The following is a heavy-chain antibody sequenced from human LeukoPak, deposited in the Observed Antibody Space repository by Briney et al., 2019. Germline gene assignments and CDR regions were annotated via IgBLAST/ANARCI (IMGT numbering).Heavy chain of an antibody. Sequence: SETLSLTCAVYGGSFSGYYWSWIRQPPGKGLEWIGEINHSGSTNYNPSLKSRVTISVDTSKNQFSLKLSSVTAADTAVYYCARGRGVVVTAIQGYNWFDPWGQGTLVTVSS. V-gene: IGHV4-34*01. D-gene: IGHD2-21*02. CDR3: ARGRGVVVTAIQGYNWFDP. CDR2: INHSGST. CDR1: GGSFSGYY. J-gene: IGHJ5*02.